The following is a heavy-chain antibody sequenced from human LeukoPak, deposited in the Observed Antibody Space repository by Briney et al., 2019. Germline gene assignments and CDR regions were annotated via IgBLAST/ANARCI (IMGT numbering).Heavy chain of an antibody. J-gene: IGHJ4*02. Sequence: GASVKVSCKASGGSFSSYAISWVRQAPGQGLEWMGGIIPVFDTANYTQKFQGRVTITADESTSTAYMELSSLRSEDTAVYYCARGGSGSFEDFDYWGQGTLVTVSS. D-gene: IGHD6-6*01. CDR3: ARGGSGSFEDFDY. CDR1: GGSFSSYA. CDR2: IIPVFDTA. V-gene: IGHV1-69*01.